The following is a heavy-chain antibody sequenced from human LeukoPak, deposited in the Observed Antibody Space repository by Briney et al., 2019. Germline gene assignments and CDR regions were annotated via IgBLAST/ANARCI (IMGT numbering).Heavy chain of an antibody. Sequence: GGSLRLSCAASGFTFSSYSMNWVRQAPGKGLEWVSSISSSSSYIYYADSVKGRFTISRDNAKNSLYLQMNSLRAEDTAVYYCARGPHDTFSSGWYGPSDFDYWGQGTLVTVSS. CDR3: ARGPHDTFSSGWYGPSDFDY. D-gene: IGHD6-13*01. CDR2: ISSSSSYI. CDR1: GFTFSSYS. J-gene: IGHJ4*02. V-gene: IGHV3-21*01.